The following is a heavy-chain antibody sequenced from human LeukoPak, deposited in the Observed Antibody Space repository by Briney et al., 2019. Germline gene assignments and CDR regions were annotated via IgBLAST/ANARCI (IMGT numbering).Heavy chain of an antibody. D-gene: IGHD3-9*01. V-gene: IGHV4-59*01. J-gene: IGHJ4*02. CDR1: GDSISNYF. CDR3: ARADYDILTGDYPPSPGGFDD. Sequence: PSETLSLTCTVSGDSISNYFWSWIRQPPGKGLEWIGYIYYSGPTNYTPSLRSRVTISIDTSKNQFSLKLSSVTPADTAVYYCARADYDILTGDYPPSPGGFDDWGQGTLVTVSS. CDR2: IYYSGPT.